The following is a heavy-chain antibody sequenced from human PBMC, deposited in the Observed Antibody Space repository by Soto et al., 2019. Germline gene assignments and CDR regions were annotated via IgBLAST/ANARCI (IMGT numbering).Heavy chain of an antibody. J-gene: IGHJ5*02. V-gene: IGHV1-3*01. D-gene: IGHD6-13*01. Sequence: QGLEWMGWINVGSGNTKYAKKFQGRVTITRDTYASTAYMELSSLRSEDTAVYYCARDPGGRAAVGTLDPWGQGTLVTVSS. CDR2: INVGSGNT. CDR3: ARDPGGRAAVGTLDP.